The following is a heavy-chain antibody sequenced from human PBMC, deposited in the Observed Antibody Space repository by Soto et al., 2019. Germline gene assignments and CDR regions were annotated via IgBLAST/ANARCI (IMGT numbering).Heavy chain of an antibody. CDR1: GGSISSSSYY. D-gene: IGHD3-10*02. V-gene: IGHV4-39*01. Sequence: QLQLQESGPGLVKPSETLSLTCTVSGGSISSSSYYWGWIRQPPGKGLEWIGCIYYSGSTYYNPSLKSRVTISVDTSKSQFSLKLSSVTASDTAVYYCAGHSFYVNGWFDPLGQGTLVTVSS. J-gene: IGHJ5*02. CDR2: IYYSGST. CDR3: AGHSFYVNGWFDP.